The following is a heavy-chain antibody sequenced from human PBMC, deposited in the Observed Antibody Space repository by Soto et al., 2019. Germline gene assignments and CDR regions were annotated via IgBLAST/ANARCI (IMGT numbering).Heavy chain of an antibody. J-gene: IGHJ6*03. CDR1: VYSFTNYG. Sequence: QDQLVQSGVEVKKPGASVKVSCKASVYSFTNYGITWVRQAPGQGLEWMGWISAYNGNTKYAQKLQGRVTMTTDASTSTAYLELRSLTSDDTAVYYCARDRGVAPPVAGNTHYYYYMDVWGKGTTVTVSS. CDR2: ISAYNGNT. D-gene: IGHD6-19*01. V-gene: IGHV1-18*01. CDR3: ARDRGVAPPVAGNTHYYYYMDV.